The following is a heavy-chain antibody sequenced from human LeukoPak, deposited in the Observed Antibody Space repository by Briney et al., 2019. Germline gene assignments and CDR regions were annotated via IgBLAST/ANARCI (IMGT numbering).Heavy chain of an antibody. D-gene: IGHD6-19*01. V-gene: IGHV3-23*01. CDR3: VKGGSGWYPGFEY. CDR1: GFTFSNYA. CDR2: SGSGGGP. Sequence: GGSLRLSCTASGFTFSNYAMGWVRQAPGKGLAWVSVSGSGGGPFYADSVKGRFTISRDNSKNTVHLQMNSLRAEDTAVYYCVKGGSGWYPGFEYWGQGALVTVSS. J-gene: IGHJ4*02.